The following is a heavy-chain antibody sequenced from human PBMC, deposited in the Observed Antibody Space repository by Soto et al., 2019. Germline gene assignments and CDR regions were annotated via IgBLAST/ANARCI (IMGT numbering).Heavy chain of an antibody. CDR1: GGAFSGYS. CDR2: IDHGGST. Sequence: SETLSLTCAVYGGAFSGYSWTWIRQPPGKGPEWIGEIDHGGSTTYNPSLKSRVTISVDTSKNQFSLKLSSVTAADTAVYYCARGPSATVRGLFTAWGQGTLVTVSS. J-gene: IGHJ5*02. V-gene: IGHV4-34*01. D-gene: IGHD3-10*01. CDR3: ARGPSATVRGLFTA.